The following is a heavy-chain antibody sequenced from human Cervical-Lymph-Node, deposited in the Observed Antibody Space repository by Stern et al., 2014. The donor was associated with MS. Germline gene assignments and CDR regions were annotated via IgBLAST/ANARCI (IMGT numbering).Heavy chain of an antibody. CDR2: ISGSGGFT. CDR3: AKDRSITIFGVIIDYFDY. CDR1: GFTFSSYA. J-gene: IGHJ4*02. V-gene: IGHV3-23*04. D-gene: IGHD3-3*01. Sequence: VQLVESGGGLVQPGGSLRLSCAASGFTFSSYAMSWVRQAPGKGLEWVSAISGSGGFTYYADSVKGRFTISRDNSKNTLYLQMNSLRAEDTAVYYCAKDRSITIFGVIIDYFDYWGQGTLVTVSS.